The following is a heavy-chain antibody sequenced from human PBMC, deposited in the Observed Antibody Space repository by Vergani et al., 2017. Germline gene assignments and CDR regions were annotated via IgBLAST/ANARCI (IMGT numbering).Heavy chain of an antibody. D-gene: IGHD1-26*01. CDR1: GGPISSSNW. V-gene: IGHV4-4*02. CDR3: AGERSGVGATEAFDI. Sequence: QVQLQESGPGLVKPSGTLSLTFAVSGGPISSSNWWSWVRHPPGKGLEWIGEIYHTGSTKYNPSLKGRITISVDKSKDQFALRRSPVTDADTAEYYRAGERSGVGATEAFDIWGQGTMVTVSS. CDR2: IYHTGST. J-gene: IGHJ3*02.